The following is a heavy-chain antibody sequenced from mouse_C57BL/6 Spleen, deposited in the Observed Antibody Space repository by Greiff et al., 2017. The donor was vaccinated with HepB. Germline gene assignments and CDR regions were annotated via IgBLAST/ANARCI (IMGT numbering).Heavy chain of an antibody. D-gene: IGHD1-1*01. Sequence: QVQLQQSGAELARPGASVKLSCKASGYTFTSYGISWVKQRTGQGLEWIGEIYPRSGNTYYNEKFKGKATLTADKSSSTAYMELRSLTSEDSAVYFCAREGDYGSSSYYYAMDYWGQGTSVTVSS. CDR1: GYTFTSYG. CDR2: IYPRSGNT. V-gene: IGHV1-81*01. J-gene: IGHJ4*01. CDR3: AREGDYGSSSYYYAMDY.